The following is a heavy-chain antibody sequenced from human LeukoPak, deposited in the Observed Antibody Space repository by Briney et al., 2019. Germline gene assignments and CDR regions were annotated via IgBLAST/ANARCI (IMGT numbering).Heavy chain of an antibody. V-gene: IGHV4-59*01. CDR1: GGSISSYY. D-gene: IGHD5-24*01. CDR3: ARLNRDGYNYTLDY. Sequence: PSETLSLTCTVSGGSISSYYWSWIRQPPGKGLEWIGYIHYSGSTHYNPSLKSRVTISVDTSKNQVSLKLRSVTAADTAVYYCARLNRDGYNYTLDYWGQGTLVTVSS. J-gene: IGHJ4*02. CDR2: IHYSGST.